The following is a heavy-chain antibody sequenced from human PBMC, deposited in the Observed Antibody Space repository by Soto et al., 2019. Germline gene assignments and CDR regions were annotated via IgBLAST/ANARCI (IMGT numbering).Heavy chain of an antibody. Sequence: HAGSMRLSSAVSSFTFGNSYMSWIRQAPGKGLEWLSYISPGSRYPAYADSVKGRFTISRDNAKRSLYLQMMSLTAEDTAVYYCVRGGGGGLFDPWGQGTMVTVSS. CDR2: ISPGSRYP. CDR1: SFTFGNSY. J-gene: IGHJ5*02. CDR3: VRGGGGGLFDP. V-gene: IGHV3-11*06. D-gene: IGHD2-15*01.